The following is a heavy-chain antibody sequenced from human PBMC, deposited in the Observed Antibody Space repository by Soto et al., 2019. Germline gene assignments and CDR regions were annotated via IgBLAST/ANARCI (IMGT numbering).Heavy chain of an antibody. D-gene: IGHD5-18*01. CDR1: GYSFTSYW. CDR3: ARRGTAMPSYGMDV. Sequence: LKISCKGSGYSFTSYWISWVRQMPGKGLEWMGRIDPSDSYTNYSPSFQGHVTISADKSISTAYLQWSSLKASDTAMYYCARRGTAMPSYGMDVWGQGTTVTVSS. J-gene: IGHJ6*02. CDR2: IDPSDSYT. V-gene: IGHV5-10-1*01.